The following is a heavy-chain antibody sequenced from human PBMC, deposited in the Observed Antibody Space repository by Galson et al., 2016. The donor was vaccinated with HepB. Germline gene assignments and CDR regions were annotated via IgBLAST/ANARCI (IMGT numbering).Heavy chain of an antibody. J-gene: IGHJ5*02. CDR2: TSYGGIT. Sequence: SLRLSCAASGFGVSDYAIHWIRQAPGKGLEWVAITSYGGITMYADSVKGRCPISRDNSRNTAYLQMDSLRGEDTAVYHCAKDLFGSDWYNYFDPWGQGTRVTVSS. V-gene: IGHV3-30*18. D-gene: IGHD6-19*01. CDR1: GFGVSDYA. CDR3: AKDLFGSDWYNYFDP.